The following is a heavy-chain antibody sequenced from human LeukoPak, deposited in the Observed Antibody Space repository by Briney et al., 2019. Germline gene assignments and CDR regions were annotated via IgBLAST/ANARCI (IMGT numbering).Heavy chain of an antibody. CDR1: GNTFTGYY. J-gene: IGHJ4*02. V-gene: IGHV1-2*02. CDR2: INPNSGGT. D-gene: IGHD3-10*01. Sequence: VASVKVSCKASGNTFTGYYMHWVRQAPGQGLEWMGWINPNSGGTNYAQKFQGRVTMTSDTSISTAYMELSRLRSDDTAVYYCARGEGAYYYGSGSPGLDYWGQGTLVTVSS. CDR3: ARGEGAYYYGSGSPGLDY.